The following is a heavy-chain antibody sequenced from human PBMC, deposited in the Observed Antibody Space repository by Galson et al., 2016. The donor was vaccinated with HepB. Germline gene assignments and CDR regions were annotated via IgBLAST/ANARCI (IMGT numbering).Heavy chain of an antibody. D-gene: IGHD3-10*01. CDR3: ARDLTMVQGLLVTSVYHFNGLDV. CDR1: GFTFDTYW. J-gene: IGHJ6*04. V-gene: IGHV3-7*01. Sequence: SLRLSCAASGFTFDTYWMAWVRQAPGMGLQWVANIKEDGGEKYYLDSVKGRFTISRDNAKNSLFLQMYSLRAEDTAVYYCARDLTMVQGLLVTSVYHFNGLDVWGRGTTVTVSS. CDR2: IKEDGGEK.